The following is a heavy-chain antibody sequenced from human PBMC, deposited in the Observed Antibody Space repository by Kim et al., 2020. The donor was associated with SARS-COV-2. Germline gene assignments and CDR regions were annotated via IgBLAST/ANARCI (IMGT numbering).Heavy chain of an antibody. J-gene: IGHJ4*02. D-gene: IGHD3-16*01. V-gene: IGHV4-39*01. Sequence: SETLSLTCTVSGGSISSSSYYWGWIRQPPGKGLEWIGSIYYSGSTYYNPSLKSRVTISVDTSKNQFSLKLSSVTAADTAVYYCARLHGDGYNSGLGLGEYYFDYWGQGTLVTVSS. CDR1: GGSISSSSYY. CDR2: IYYSGST. CDR3: ARLHGDGYNSGLGLGEYYFDY.